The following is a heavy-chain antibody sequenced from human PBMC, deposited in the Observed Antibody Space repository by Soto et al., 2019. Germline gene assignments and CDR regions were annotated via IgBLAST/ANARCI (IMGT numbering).Heavy chain of an antibody. CDR1: GLSLTTGGVA. Sequence: ASGPTLVNPTQTLTLTCTLSGLSLTTGGVAVAWIRQPPGKALECLALIYWNDDKRYSPALQRRLTITKDTSRHQVVLTMTDMDPEDTATYYCVHKQLFQSAASSYVTDVWGQGTTVTVYS. J-gene: IGHJ6*02. CDR2: IYWNDDK. V-gene: IGHV2-5*01. CDR3: VHKQLFQSAASSYVTDV. D-gene: IGHD6-6*01.